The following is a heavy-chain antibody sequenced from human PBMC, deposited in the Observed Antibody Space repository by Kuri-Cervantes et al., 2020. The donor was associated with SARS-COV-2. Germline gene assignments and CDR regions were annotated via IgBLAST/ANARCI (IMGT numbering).Heavy chain of an antibody. CDR1: GGSISSSSYY. V-gene: IGHV4-39*07. Sequence: SETLSLTCTVSGGSISSSSYYWGWIRQPPGKGLEWIGSIYYSGSTYYNPSLKSRVTISVDTSKNQFSLKLSSVTAAATAVYYCAGTGRANYYYYPMDVWGQGTTVTVSS. CDR2: IYYSGST. D-gene: IGHD1-14*01. J-gene: IGHJ6*02. CDR3: AGTGRANYYYYPMDV.